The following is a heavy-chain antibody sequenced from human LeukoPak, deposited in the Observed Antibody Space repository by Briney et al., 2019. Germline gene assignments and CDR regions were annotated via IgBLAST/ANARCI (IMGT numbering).Heavy chain of an antibody. V-gene: IGHV4-34*01. CDR2: INHSGST. Sequence: SETLSLTCAVYGGSFSGYYWSWVRQPPGKGLEWIGEINHSGSTNYNPSLKSRVTISVDTSKNQFSLKLSSVTAADTAAYYCARRGGIIRGVASYYYMDVWGKGTTVTISS. J-gene: IGHJ6*03. D-gene: IGHD3-10*01. CDR1: GGSFSGYY. CDR3: ARRGGIIRGVASYYYMDV.